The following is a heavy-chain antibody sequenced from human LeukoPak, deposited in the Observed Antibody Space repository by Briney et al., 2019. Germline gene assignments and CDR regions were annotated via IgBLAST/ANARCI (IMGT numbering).Heavy chain of an antibody. CDR2: IYTSGST. Sequence: GSLRLSCAASGFTFDDYAMHWVRQPAGKGLEWIGRIYTSGSTNYNPSLKSRVTMSVDTSKNQFSLKLSSVTAADTAVYYCARALSDTAMVPGNWFDPWGQGTLVTVSS. J-gene: IGHJ5*02. CDR1: GFTFDDYA. D-gene: IGHD5-18*01. CDR3: ARALSDTAMVPGNWFDP. V-gene: IGHV4-4*07.